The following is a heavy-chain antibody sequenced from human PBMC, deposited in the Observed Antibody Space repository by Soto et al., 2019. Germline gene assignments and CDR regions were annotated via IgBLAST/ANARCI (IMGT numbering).Heavy chain of an antibody. V-gene: IGHV4-61*08. CDR3: ARTVLGPDLLADSFVDYYYYMDV. CDR2: IYYSGST. Sequence: SETLSLTCTVSGGSISSGGYYWSWIRQHPGKGLEWIGYIYYSGSTSYNPSLKRRATFSADSSRGQFSLRLNSVTAADTAVYYCARTVLGPDLLADSFVDYYYYMDVWGQGTTVTVSS. J-gene: IGHJ6*03. D-gene: IGHD3-9*01. CDR1: GGSISSGGYY.